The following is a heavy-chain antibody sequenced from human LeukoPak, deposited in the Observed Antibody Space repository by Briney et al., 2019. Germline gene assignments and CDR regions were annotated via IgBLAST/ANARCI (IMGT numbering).Heavy chain of an antibody. CDR2: IYYSGST. Sequence: SETLSLTCTVSGGSISSSSYYWGWIRQPPGKGLEWIGSIYYSGSTYHNPSLKSRVTISVDTSKNQFSLKLSSVTAADTAVYYCASHERITMIVAGAFDIWGQGTMVTVSS. V-gene: IGHV4-39*01. CDR1: GGSISSSSYY. CDR3: ASHERITMIVAGAFDI. J-gene: IGHJ3*02. D-gene: IGHD3-22*01.